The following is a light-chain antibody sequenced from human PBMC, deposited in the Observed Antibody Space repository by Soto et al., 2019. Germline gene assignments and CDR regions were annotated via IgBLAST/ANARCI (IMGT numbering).Light chain of an antibody. J-gene: IGLJ1*01. CDR2: STN. CDR1: SGSVSTSYY. CDR3: VLYMGSGTLYV. Sequence: QTVVTQEPSFSVSPGGTVTLTCGLSSGSVSTSYYPSWYQQTPGQAPRTLIYSTNTRSSGVPDRFSGSILGNKAALTITGAQEDDESDYYCVLYMGSGTLYVFGTGTKVTVL. V-gene: IGLV8-61*01.